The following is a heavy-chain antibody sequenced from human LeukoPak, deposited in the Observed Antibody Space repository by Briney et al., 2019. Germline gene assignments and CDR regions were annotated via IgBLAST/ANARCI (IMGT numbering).Heavy chain of an antibody. CDR3: ARIAVAGIRYYYYYMDV. D-gene: IGHD6-19*01. J-gene: IGHJ6*03. Sequence: GGSLRLSCAASGFTFSSYSMNWVRQAPGKGLEWVSYISSSSSTIYYADSVKGRFTISRDNAKNSLYLQMNSLRAEDTAVYYCARIAVAGIRYYYYYMDVWGKGTTVTISS. V-gene: IGHV3-48*01. CDR1: GFTFSSYS. CDR2: ISSSSSTI.